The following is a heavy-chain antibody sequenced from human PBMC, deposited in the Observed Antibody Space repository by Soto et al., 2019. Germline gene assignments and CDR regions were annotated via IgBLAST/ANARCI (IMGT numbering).Heavy chain of an antibody. J-gene: IGHJ4*02. CDR2: ISSSSSYI. CDR1: GFTFSSYS. D-gene: IGHD3-3*01. Sequence: PGGSLRLSCAASGFTFSSYSMNWVRQAPGKGLEWVSSISSSSSYIYYADSVKGRFTISRDNAKNSLYLQMNSLRAEDTAVYYCASPRRDDFWSGYHYWGQGTLVTVSS. V-gene: IGHV3-21*01. CDR3: ASPRRDDFWSGYHY.